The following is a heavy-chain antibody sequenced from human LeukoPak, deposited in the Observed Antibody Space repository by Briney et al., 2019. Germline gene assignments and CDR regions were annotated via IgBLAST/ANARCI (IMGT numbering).Heavy chain of an antibody. D-gene: IGHD2-2*01. J-gene: IGHJ5*02. CDR1: GYTFTSYG. Sequence: ASVTVSCKASGYTFTSYGISWVRQAPGQGLEWMGWISAYNGNTNYAQKLQGRVTLTTDTSTSTAYMELRSLRSDDTAVYYCARDGDYCTSTSCYYWFDPWGQGTLVTVSS. V-gene: IGHV1-18*01. CDR3: ARDGDYCTSTSCYYWFDP. CDR2: ISAYNGNT.